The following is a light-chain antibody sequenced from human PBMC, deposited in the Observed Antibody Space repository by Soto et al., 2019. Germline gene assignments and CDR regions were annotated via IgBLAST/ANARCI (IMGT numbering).Light chain of an antibody. V-gene: IGKV3-20*01. Sequence: EIVLTQSPGTLSLFPGERATLSCRASQSLTTSYLAWYQQKPGQAPRLLIYGASSRATDIPDRFSGSGSGTDFTLTISRLEPEDFAVYYCQQYGSSPTFGQGTRLEIK. J-gene: IGKJ5*01. CDR2: GAS. CDR1: QSLTTSY. CDR3: QQYGSSPT.